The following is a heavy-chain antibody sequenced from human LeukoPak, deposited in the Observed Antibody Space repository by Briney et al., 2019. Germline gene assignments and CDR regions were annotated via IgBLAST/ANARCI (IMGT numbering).Heavy chain of an antibody. CDR2: INPSGGST. CDR1: GYTFTSYY. V-gene: IGHV1-46*01. Sequence: ASVKVSCTASGYTFTSYYMHWVRQAPGQGLEWVGIINPSGGSTSYAQKFQGRVTMTRDTSTSTVYMELSSLRSEDTAVYYCAREGAIVVVTHHFDYWGQGTLVTVSS. D-gene: IGHD2-21*02. J-gene: IGHJ4*02. CDR3: AREGAIVVVTHHFDY.